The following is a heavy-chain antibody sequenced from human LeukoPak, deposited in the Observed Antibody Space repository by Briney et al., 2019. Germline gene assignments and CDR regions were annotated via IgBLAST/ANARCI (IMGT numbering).Heavy chain of an antibody. V-gene: IGHV4-61*02. CDR1: GDSISSGDYY. CDR3: ARETSQKGAHYMDV. D-gene: IGHD3-16*01. Sequence: SETLSLTCTVSGDSISSGDYYWSWIRQPAGKGLEWIGRISSSGSTNYNPSLKSRVTISVDTSKNQFSLKLSSVTAADTAVYYCARETSQKGAHYMDVWGKGTTVTISS. J-gene: IGHJ6*03. CDR2: ISSSGST.